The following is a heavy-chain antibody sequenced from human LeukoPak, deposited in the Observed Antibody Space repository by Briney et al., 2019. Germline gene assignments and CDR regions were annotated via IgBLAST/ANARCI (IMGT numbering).Heavy chain of an antibody. CDR2: ISYDGSNK. CDR1: GFTFSSYA. J-gene: IGHJ4*01. D-gene: IGHD6-6*01. V-gene: IGHV3-30*18. CDR3: AKAVHSSSPWQIDY. Sequence: PVGSLRLSCEVSGFTFSSYAMHWVRQAPGKGLEWVAVISYDGSNKYYADSVKGRFTISRDNSKNTLYLQMNSLRAEDTAVFYCAKAVHSSSPWQIDYWGNGTMVTVSS.